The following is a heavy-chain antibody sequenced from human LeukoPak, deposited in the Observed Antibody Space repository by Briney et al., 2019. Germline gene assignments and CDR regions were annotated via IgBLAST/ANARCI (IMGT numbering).Heavy chain of an antibody. J-gene: IGHJ4*02. CDR3: ARDNMDIVVVPAAPSFDY. Sequence: ASVKVSCKASGYTFTSYYMHWVRQAPGQGLEWMGIINPSGGSTSYAQKFQGRVTMTRDTSTSTVYMELSSLRSEDTAVYYCARDNMDIVVVPAAPSFDYWGQGTLVTVSS. V-gene: IGHV1-46*01. CDR1: GYTFTSYY. CDR2: INPSGGST. D-gene: IGHD2-2*03.